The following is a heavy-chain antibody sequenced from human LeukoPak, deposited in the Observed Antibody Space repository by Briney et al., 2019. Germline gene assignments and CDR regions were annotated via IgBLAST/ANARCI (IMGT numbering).Heavy chain of an antibody. Sequence: GGSLRLSCAASGFSFNIYWMTWVRQAPGKGLEWVANINKDGSEKYYLDSVEGRFTISRDNARNSLFLQMNSLRVEDTAVYYCTKGGHVDDWGQGIQVTVTS. D-gene: IGHD2-8*01. CDR1: GFSFNIYW. CDR2: INKDGSEK. J-gene: IGHJ4*02. CDR3: TKGGHVDD. V-gene: IGHV3-7*01.